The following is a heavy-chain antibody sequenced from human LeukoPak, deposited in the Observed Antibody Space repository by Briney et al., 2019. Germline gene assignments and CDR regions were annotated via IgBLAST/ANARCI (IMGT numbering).Heavy chain of an antibody. CDR1: GFTFSSYN. J-gene: IGHJ3*02. V-gene: IGHV3-21*01. CDR3: ARAEDHDAFDI. Sequence: GGSLRLSCAASGFTFSSYNMNWVRQAPGKGLEWVSFISGSSSYIYYADSVKGRFTISRDNAKNSLYLQMNSLRAEDTAVYYCARAEDHDAFDIWGQGTMVTVSS. CDR2: ISGSSSYI.